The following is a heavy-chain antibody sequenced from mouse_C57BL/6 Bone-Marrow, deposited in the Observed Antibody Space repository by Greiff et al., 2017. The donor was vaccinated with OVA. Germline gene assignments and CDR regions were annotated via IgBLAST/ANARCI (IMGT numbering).Heavy chain of an antibody. CDR3: TRGYYFDY. J-gene: IGHJ2*01. CDR1: GYTFTSYT. V-gene: IGHV1-4*01. Sequence: LVESGAELARPGASVKMSCKASGYTFTSYTIHWVKQRPGPGLEWIGYIDPTNDYTNYNQKFKGKATLTADKSSSTAYMQLSSLTSEDSAVYYCTRGYYFDYWGQGTTLTVSS. CDR2: IDPTNDYT.